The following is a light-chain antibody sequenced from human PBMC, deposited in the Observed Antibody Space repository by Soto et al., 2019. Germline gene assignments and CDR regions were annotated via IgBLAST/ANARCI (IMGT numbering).Light chain of an antibody. CDR1: QSVRSNF. J-gene: IGKJ2*01. Sequence: EIVLTQSPGTLSLSPGERATLSCRASQSVRSNFLAWYQQKPGQAPRLLIYGASNRATGIPDRFSGSGSGTDFTLTITRLEPEDFAVYYCEQRSIWPLYTFGQGTKVDIK. CDR3: EQRSIWPLYT. CDR2: GAS. V-gene: IGKV3D-20*02.